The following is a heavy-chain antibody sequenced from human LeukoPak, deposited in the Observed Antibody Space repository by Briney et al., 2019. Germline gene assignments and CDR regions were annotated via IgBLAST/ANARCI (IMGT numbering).Heavy chain of an antibody. J-gene: IGHJ4*02. CDR2: IIGSGGTT. D-gene: IGHD7-27*01. CDR1: GFNFNNYN. V-gene: IGHV3-23*01. Sequence: GGSLRLSCAASGFNFNNYNMNWVRQAPGKGLEWVSGIIGSGGTTYYADSVKGRFTISRDNSKNTLYLQMNSLRAEDTALYYCAKDINWASFESWGQGTLVTVSS. CDR3: AKDINWASFES.